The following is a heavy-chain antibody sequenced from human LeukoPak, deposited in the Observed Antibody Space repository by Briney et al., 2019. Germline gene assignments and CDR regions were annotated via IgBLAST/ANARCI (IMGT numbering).Heavy chain of an antibody. V-gene: IGHV3-33*06. D-gene: IGHD2-21*02. CDR2: IWYVVSNK. Sequence: GSLRLSFAASGFTFSSYGMHWVRQAPGKGLKWVAVIWYVVSNKYYADSVKGRFTISRDNSKNTLYLKMNSLRAEDTAVYYCAKDGSAYCGGDCYPGGNNWFDPWGQGTLVTVSS. J-gene: IGHJ5*02. CDR1: GFTFSSYG. CDR3: AKDGSAYCGGDCYPGGNNWFDP.